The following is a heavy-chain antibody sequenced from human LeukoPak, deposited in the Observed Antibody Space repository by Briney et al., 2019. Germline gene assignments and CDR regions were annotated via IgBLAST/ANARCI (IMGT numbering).Heavy chain of an antibody. V-gene: IGHV3-23*01. Sequence: GGSLRLSCAASGFTFSTFAMIWVRQPPGKGLGWVSSIFPSGGEIHYADSVRGRFTISRDNPKSTLSLQMNSLRAEDTAMYYCATYRQVLLPFESWGQGTLVTVSS. CDR1: GFTFSTFA. CDR2: IFPSGGEI. J-gene: IGHJ4*02. D-gene: IGHD2-8*02. CDR3: ATYRQVLLPFES.